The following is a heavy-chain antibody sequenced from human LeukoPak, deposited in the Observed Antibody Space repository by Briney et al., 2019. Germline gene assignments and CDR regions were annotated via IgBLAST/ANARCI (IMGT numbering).Heavy chain of an antibody. D-gene: IGHD1-26*01. V-gene: IGHV4-34*01. Sequence: SETLSLTCAVYGGSFSGYYWSWIRQPPGKGLEWIGEINHSGSTNYNPSLKSRVTISVDTSKNQFSLKLSSVTAADTAVYYCARVVGATTFDYWGQGTLVTVSS. CDR3: ARVVGATTFDY. CDR1: GGSFSGYY. J-gene: IGHJ4*02. CDR2: INHSGST.